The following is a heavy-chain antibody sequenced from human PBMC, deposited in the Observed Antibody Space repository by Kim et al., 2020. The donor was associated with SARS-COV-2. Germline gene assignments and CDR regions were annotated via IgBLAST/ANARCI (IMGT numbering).Heavy chain of an antibody. J-gene: IGHJ4*02. CDR3: VRDRDNDITTYHPMFDY. CDR1: GFTFSRHW. Sequence: GGSLRLSCAASGFTFSRHWMHWVRQVPGKGMMWVSRINNDGSNTRYVDSVKGRFTISRDNAMNTLYLQMNSLRAEDTAVYYWVRDRDNDITTYHPMFDYWGLGALVTVSS. D-gene: IGHD3-22*01. CDR2: INNDGSNT. V-gene: IGHV3-74*01.